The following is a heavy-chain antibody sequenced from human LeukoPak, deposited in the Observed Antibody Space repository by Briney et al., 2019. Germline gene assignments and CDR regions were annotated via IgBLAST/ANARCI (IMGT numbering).Heavy chain of an antibody. V-gene: IGHV3-21*05. CDR2: MSSDSSFI. CDR3: ARGEVATTYYYGMDV. CDR1: GFTFRSYA. Sequence: PGGSLRLSCVASGFTFRSYAMNWVRQTSGKGLEWVSYMSSDSSFINYADSVKGRFTISRDNAKNSLFLQMDSPRADDTAVYYCARGEVATTYYYGMDVWGQGTTVTVSS. D-gene: IGHD5-12*01. J-gene: IGHJ6*02.